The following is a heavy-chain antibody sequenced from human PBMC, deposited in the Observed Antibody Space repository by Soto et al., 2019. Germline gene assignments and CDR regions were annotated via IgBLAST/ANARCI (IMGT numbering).Heavy chain of an antibody. CDR2: ISGSGGVT. J-gene: IGHJ6*02. Sequence: ESGGGWVQPGGFLRLSCAASGFTFRNWAMTWVRQAPGKGLEWVSTISGSGGVTYYADSVKGRLTISRDNPQNTLHLQMNSLRAEDTAVYYCAKTTVIVGYYYGLDVWGQGTMVTVSS. CDR3: AKTTVIVGYYYGLDV. CDR1: GFTFRNWA. D-gene: IGHD4-17*01. V-gene: IGHV3-23*01.